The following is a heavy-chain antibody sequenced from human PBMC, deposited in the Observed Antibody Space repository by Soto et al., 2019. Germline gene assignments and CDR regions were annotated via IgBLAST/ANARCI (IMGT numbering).Heavy chain of an antibody. V-gene: IGHV5-10-1*01. CDR1: VYRGTSYW. J-gene: IGHJ4*02. CDR3: ASNSTNYDMLPGDRDY. Sequence: PGESLKISCKGSVYRGTSYWFTWVRQMPGKGLEWMGSIDPSEFYTSYSPTLQGHVTISADKSSSNAYLQWSSLKASDTAMYYCASNSTNYDMLPGDRDYWGQGAKVTVAS. D-gene: IGHD3-9*01. CDR2: IDPSEFYT.